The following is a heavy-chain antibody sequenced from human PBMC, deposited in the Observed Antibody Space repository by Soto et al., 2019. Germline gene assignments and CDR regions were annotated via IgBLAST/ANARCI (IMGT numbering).Heavy chain of an antibody. J-gene: IGHJ4*02. CDR3: ARARNPARSSPLF. D-gene: IGHD2-15*01. CDR1: GYTFTGYY. CDR2: INPKNGDA. V-gene: IGHV1-2*02. Sequence: QVQLVQSGADMKKPGASVKVSCKASGYTFTGYYLHWVRQAPGAGLEWMGRINPKNGDATYAEKFQGRVTIARDTSITTAYLELRSLRSHDTAVHYCARARNPARSSPLFRGQGTPVILSS.